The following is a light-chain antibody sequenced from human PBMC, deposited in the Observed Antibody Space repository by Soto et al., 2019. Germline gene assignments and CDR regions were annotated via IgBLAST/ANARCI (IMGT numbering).Light chain of an antibody. CDR3: QQYNNWPLT. CDR1: QSLFSN. J-gene: IGKJ3*01. CDR2: GAS. V-gene: IGKV3-15*01. Sequence: EIVMTQSPATLSVSPGERATLSCRASQSLFSNLAWYQQKPGQAPRLLIYGASIRATGIPARFSGSGSGTEFALTISSLQSEDFAVYYCQQYNNWPLTFGPGTKVYIK.